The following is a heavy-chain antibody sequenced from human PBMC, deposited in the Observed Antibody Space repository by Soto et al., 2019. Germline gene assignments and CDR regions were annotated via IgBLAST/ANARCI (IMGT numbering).Heavy chain of an antibody. CDR1: GFIFSNYV. D-gene: IGHD3-10*01. CDR2: MSYDGTTK. V-gene: IGHV3-30-3*01. Sequence: QVQLVESGGGVVQPGRSLRLSCAASGFIFSNYVMYWVRQAPGKGLEWVAFMSYDGTTKSYADSVTGRFTISRDKSQNTLYLQMNSLRPEDTGVYYCAREVLWSRYFDYWGQGTLVTVSS. CDR3: AREVLWSRYFDY. J-gene: IGHJ4*02.